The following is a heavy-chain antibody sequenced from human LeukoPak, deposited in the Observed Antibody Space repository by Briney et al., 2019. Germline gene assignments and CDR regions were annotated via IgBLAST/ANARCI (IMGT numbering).Heavy chain of an antibody. Sequence: ASVKVSCKASGYTFTGYYMHRVRQAPGQGLEWMGWINPNSGGTNYAQKFQGRVTMTRDTSISTAYMELSRLRSDDTAVYYCARWRNDYSNSLVDYWGQGTLVTVSS. CDR3: ARWRNDYSNSLVDY. J-gene: IGHJ4*02. D-gene: IGHD4-11*01. CDR2: INPNSGGT. CDR1: GYTFTGYY. V-gene: IGHV1-2*02.